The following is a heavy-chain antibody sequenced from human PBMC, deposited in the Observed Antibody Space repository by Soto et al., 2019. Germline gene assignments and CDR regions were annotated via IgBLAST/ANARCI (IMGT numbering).Heavy chain of an antibody. CDR1: GDSVSSNSAT. V-gene: IGHV6-1*01. D-gene: IGHD2-2*01. CDR2: TYYRSKWYN. J-gene: IGHJ4*02. CDR3: ASAGWVIGLAVMPIIHY. Sequence: SQTLSLTCAISGDSVSSNSATWNWIRQSPSRGLEWLGRTYYRSKWYNDYAVSVKSRMTIYPDTSKNQFSLQLSSVTPEDTAVYYCASAGWVIGLAVMPIIHYSGQTTLVTVSS.